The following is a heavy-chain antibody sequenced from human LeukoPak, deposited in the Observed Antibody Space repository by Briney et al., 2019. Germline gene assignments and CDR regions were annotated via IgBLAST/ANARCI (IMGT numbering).Heavy chain of an antibody. Sequence: SATLSLTCTVPGGSISSNYWSWIRQPPGKGLEWIGYVYYSGSTNYNPSLKSRVTISVVTSKNQFSLKLTSVTAADTAVYYCARGGYYMDVWGKGTTVTVSS. CDR2: VYYSGST. V-gene: IGHV4-59*01. J-gene: IGHJ6*03. CDR1: GGSISSNY. CDR3: ARGGYYMDV.